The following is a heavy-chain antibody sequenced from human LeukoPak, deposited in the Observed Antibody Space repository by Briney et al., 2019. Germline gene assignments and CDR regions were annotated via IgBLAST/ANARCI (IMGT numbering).Heavy chain of an antibody. CDR3: ARVDISGYLAPFDY. CDR2: INWNGGST. CDR1: GFTFDDYG. D-gene: IGHD3-22*01. V-gene: IGHV3-20*04. J-gene: IGHJ4*02. Sequence: GGSLRLSCAASGFTFDDYGTSWVRQAPGKGLEWVSGINWNGGSTGYADSVKGRFTISRDNAKNSLYLQMNSLRAEDTALYYCARVDISGYLAPFDYWGQGTLVTVSS.